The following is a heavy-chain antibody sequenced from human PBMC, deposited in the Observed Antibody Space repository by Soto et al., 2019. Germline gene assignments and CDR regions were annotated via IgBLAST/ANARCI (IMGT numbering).Heavy chain of an antibody. CDR1: GDSIATGRNH. J-gene: IGHJ1*01. D-gene: IGHD3-16*01. Sequence: PSETMSLTGTVSGDSIATGRNHWDWIRQSPGGRLGWIASVYYSASSYYNPSLRSRVTISLNLSANQISLRLTSVTAADAAVYFCATRRDTHQFGGLDVWGQGTLVTVSS. V-gene: IGHV4-39*01. CDR3: ATRRDTHQFGGLDV. CDR2: VYYSASS.